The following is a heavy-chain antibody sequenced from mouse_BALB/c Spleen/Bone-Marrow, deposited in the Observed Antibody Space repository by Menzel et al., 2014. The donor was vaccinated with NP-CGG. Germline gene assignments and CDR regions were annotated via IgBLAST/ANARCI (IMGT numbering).Heavy chain of an antibody. D-gene: IGHD1-2*01. CDR2: IDPANGNT. V-gene: IGHV14-3*02. CDR3: ATYYYGYYFDC. Sequence: VQLKQSGAELVEPGASVKLSCTASGFNIKDTYMHWVKQRPEQGLEWIGRIDPANGNTKYDPKFQGKATITADTSSNTAYLQLSSLTSDDAAVYYCATYYYGYYFDCWGQGTTLTVSS. CDR1: GFNIKDTY. J-gene: IGHJ2*01.